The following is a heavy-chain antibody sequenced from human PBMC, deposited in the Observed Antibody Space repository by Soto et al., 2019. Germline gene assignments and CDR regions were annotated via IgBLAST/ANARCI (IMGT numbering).Heavy chain of an antibody. J-gene: IGHJ4*02. CDR1: GYTFTSYG. CDR3: ARPTLQLDIAAAGAFGY. D-gene: IGHD6-13*01. Sequence: QVQLVQSGAEVKKPGASVKVSCKASGYTFTSYGISWVRQAPGQGLEWLGWISGYNGNTNYAQKLQGRVTMTTDTSTSTAYMELRSLSSDDTAVYYGARPTLQLDIAAAGAFGYWGQGTPVTVSS. V-gene: IGHV1-18*01. CDR2: ISGYNGNT.